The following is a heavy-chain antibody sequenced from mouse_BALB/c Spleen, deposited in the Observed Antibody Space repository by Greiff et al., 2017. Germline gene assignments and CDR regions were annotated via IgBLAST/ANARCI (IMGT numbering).Heavy chain of an antibody. J-gene: IGHJ3*01. Sequence: VLLVASGGGFVKPGGSLQLSRAASGFPFRSYALSWVRQTPETRPVWVASISSGGSTYYPDSVKGRCTISRDNARNILYLQMSSLRSEDTAMYYCARERDRAWFAYWGQGTLVTVSA. CDR2: ISSGGST. CDR3: ARERDRAWFAY. D-gene: IGHD3-3*01. V-gene: IGHV5-6-5*01. CDR1: GFPFRSYA.